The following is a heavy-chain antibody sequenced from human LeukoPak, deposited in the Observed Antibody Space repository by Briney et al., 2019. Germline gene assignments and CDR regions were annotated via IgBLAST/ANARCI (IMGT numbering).Heavy chain of an antibody. Sequence: GGSLRLSCAASGFTFSSYSMNWVRQAPGKGLEWVSGISWNSGSIGYADSVKGRFTISRDNAKNSLYLQMNSLRAEDTALYYCAKAIYSSGWYVGPYFDYWGQGTLVTVSS. CDR2: ISWNSGSI. V-gene: IGHV3-9*01. J-gene: IGHJ4*02. D-gene: IGHD6-19*01. CDR3: AKAIYSSGWYVGPYFDY. CDR1: GFTFSSYS.